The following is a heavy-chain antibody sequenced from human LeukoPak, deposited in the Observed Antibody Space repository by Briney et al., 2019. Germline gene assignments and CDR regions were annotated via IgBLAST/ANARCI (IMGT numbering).Heavy chain of an antibody. D-gene: IGHD2-2*01. CDR3: ARVLVPAALDAFDI. CDR2: IYHSGST. J-gene: IGHJ3*02. CDR1: GGSISSYY. Sequence: PSETLSLTCTVSGGSISSYYWSWIRQPPGKGLERFGTIYHSGSTYYNPSLKSRVTISVDTSKNQFSLKLSSVTAADTAVYYCARVLVPAALDAFDIWGQGTMVTVSS. V-gene: IGHV4-59*12.